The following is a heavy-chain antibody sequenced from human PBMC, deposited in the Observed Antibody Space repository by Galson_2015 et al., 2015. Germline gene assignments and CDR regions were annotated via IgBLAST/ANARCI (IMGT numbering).Heavy chain of an antibody. J-gene: IGHJ4*02. V-gene: IGHV3-23*01. CDR2: ISGSGGGT. CDR1: GFTFSSYA. Sequence: SLRLSCAASGFTFSSYAMSWVRQAPGKGLEWVSAISGSGGGTYYADSVKGRSTISRDNSKNTLYLQMNSLRAEDTAVYYCAKDRLPAATPYFDYWGQGTLVTVSS. CDR3: AKDRLPAATPYFDY. D-gene: IGHD2-2*02.